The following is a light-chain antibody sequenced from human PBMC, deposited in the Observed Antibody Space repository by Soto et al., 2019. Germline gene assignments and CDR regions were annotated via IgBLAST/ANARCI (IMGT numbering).Light chain of an antibody. J-gene: IGLJ1*01. CDR2: DVS. CDR1: SSDVGAYNY. Sequence: QSVLTQPASVSGSPGQSITISCTGTSSDVGAYNYVSWYQQLPGKAPKLMIYDVSNRPSGVSNRFSGSKSGNTASLTISGLQAEDETDYYCFSYTTSRTYVFGTGTKVTV. V-gene: IGLV2-14*03. CDR3: FSYTTSRTYV.